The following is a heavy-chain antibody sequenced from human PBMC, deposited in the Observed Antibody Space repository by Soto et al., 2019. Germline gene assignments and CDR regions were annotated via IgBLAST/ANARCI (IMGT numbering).Heavy chain of an antibody. CDR1: GFTFVSHG. CDR3: ATLASGYDSLDVFEI. V-gene: IGHV3-33*01. Sequence: GGSLRLSCAASGFTFVSHGMHWVRQAPGKGLEWVAVIWHDGSNKYYADSVKGRFTISRDNSKNTLYLEMNSLRAEDTAVYYCATLASGYDSLDVFEIWGQGTMVSVSS. CDR2: IWHDGSNK. J-gene: IGHJ3*02. D-gene: IGHD5-12*01.